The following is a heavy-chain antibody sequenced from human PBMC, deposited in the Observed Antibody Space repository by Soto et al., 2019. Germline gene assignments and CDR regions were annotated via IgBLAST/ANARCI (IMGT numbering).Heavy chain of an antibody. CDR1: GGSIRGYY. CDR3: VRASMPKAHFDS. J-gene: IGHJ4*02. D-gene: IGHD2-2*01. V-gene: IGHV4-4*07. CDR2: MHTSGST. Sequence: QMQLQESGPGLVKPSETLSLTCTVSGGSIRGYYWSWIRQSAGMRLEWIGRMHTSGSTNYNPSLKRRVPISVAMSKNQISLKLKSVTAADTALYFCVRASMPKAHFDSWGQGTLVTVSS.